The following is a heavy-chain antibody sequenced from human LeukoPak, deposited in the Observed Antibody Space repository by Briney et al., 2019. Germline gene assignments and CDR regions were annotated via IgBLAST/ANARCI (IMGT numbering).Heavy chain of an antibody. Sequence: PSETLSLTCTVSGGSISSSSYYWGWIRQPPGKGLEWIGSIYYSGSTYYNPSLKSRVTISVDTSKNQFSLKLSSVTAADTAVYYCARGDRGYSYGAYHWGQGTLVTVSS. CDR3: ARGDRGYSYGAYH. V-gene: IGHV4-39*07. CDR1: GGSISSSSYY. J-gene: IGHJ4*02. D-gene: IGHD5-18*01. CDR2: IYYSGST.